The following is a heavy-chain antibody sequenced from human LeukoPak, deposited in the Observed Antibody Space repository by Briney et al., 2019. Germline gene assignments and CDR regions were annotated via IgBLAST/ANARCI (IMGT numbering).Heavy chain of an antibody. CDR3: ARAGTVMLLDY. J-gene: IGHJ4*02. CDR1: GYTFSDYY. D-gene: IGHD3-16*01. V-gene: IGHV1-2*02. CDR2: INPKNGDT. Sequence: GASVTVSCKSSGYTFSDYYLHWVRQAPGQGLEWMAWINPKNGDTNYAQKFQGRVSTTRDTSISTAYMELSRLRSDDTAVYYCARAGTVMLLDYWGQGTLVTVSS.